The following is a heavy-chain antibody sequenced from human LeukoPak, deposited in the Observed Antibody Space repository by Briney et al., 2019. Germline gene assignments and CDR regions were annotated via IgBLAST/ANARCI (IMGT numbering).Heavy chain of an antibody. V-gene: IGHV1-46*01. CDR3: ARSDSSLAFDY. CDR2: INPSGGST. D-gene: IGHD2-15*01. J-gene: IGHJ4*02. Sequence: GASVKVSCKASGYAFTSYYMHWVQQAPGQGLEWMGIINPSGGSTSYAQKFQGRVTMTRDTSTSTVYMELSSLRSEDTAVYYCARSDSSLAFDYWGQGTLVTVSS. CDR1: GYAFTSYY.